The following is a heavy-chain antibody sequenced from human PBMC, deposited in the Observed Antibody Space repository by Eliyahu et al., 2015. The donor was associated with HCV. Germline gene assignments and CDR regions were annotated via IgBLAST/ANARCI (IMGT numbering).Heavy chain of an antibody. V-gene: IGHV4-34*01. J-gene: IGHJ4*02. CDR1: GGSFTGYY. D-gene: IGHD3-9*01. CDR3: ASLYYDILTGYRDY. CDR2: ISHSGST. Sequence: QVHLQQWGAGLLKPSETLSLTCAVYGGSFTGYYWTWIRQPPGKGLEWIGEISHSGSTKDKPAPQSRVTISVDTSKNQFSLKVNSVTAADTAIYYCASLYYDILTGYRDYWGQGTVVTVSS.